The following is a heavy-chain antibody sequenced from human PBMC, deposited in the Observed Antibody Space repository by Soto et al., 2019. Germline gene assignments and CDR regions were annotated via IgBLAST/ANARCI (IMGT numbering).Heavy chain of an antibody. Sequence: PGGSLKISCKGSGYTFTDYWIGWVRQLPGKGLEWMGIIYPGDSDTRYSPSFQGHVTIPVDKSTNTPYLQWNTLRASDTAIYYCARNISNFRYYDYAIVVWGQGTTVTVS. D-gene: IGHD4-4*01. J-gene: IGHJ6*02. CDR2: IYPGDSDT. CDR1: GYTFTDYW. CDR3: ARNISNFRYYDYAIVV. V-gene: IGHV5-51*01.